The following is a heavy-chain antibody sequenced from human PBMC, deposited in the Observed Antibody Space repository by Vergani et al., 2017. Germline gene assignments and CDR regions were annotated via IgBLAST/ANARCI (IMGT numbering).Heavy chain of an antibody. V-gene: IGHV4-34*01. CDR1: GGSFSGYY. Sequence: QVQLQQWGAGLLKPSETLSLTCAVYGGSFSGYYWSWIRQPPGKGLEWIGEINHSGSTHYNPSLKSRVTISVDKSKNQFSLKLSSVTAADTAVYYCARDGYYDSSGRTFDYWGQGTLVTVAS. CDR3: ARDGYYDSSGRTFDY. J-gene: IGHJ4*02. D-gene: IGHD3-22*01. CDR2: INHSGST.